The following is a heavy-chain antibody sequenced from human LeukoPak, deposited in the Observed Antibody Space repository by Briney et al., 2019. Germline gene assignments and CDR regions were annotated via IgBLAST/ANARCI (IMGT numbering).Heavy chain of an antibody. CDR2: ISSSSSYI. V-gene: IGHV3-21*01. J-gene: IGHJ5*02. Sequence: GGALRLSCAASGFTFSSYSMNWVRQAPGKGLEWVSSISSSSSYIYYADSVKGRFTISRDNAKNSLYLQMNSLRAEDTAVYYCARNPAPRPNWFDPWGQGTLVTVSS. CDR3: ARNPAPRPNWFDP. CDR1: GFTFSSYS.